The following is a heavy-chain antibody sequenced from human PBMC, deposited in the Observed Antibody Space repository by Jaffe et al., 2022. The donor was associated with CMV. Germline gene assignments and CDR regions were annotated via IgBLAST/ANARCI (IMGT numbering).Heavy chain of an antibody. V-gene: IGHV3-21*01. D-gene: IGHD3-16*01. CDR2: ISSSSSYI. CDR3: ARDFEMITFGGVIPTDAFDI. J-gene: IGHJ3*02. CDR1: GFTFSSYS. Sequence: EVQLVESGGGLVKPGGSLRLSCAASGFTFSSYSMNWVRQAPGKGLEWVSSISSSSSYIYYADSVKGRFTISRDNAKNSLYLQMNSLRAEDTAVYYCARDFEMITFGGVIPTDAFDIWGQGTMVTVSS.